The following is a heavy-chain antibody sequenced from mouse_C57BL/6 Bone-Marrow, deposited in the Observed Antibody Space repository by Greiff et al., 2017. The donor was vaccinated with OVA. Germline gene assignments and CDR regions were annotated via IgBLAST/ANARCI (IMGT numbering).Heavy chain of an antibody. Sequence: VQLQESGPGLVQPSQSLSITCTVSGFSLTSYGVHWVRQSPGKGLEWLGVIWRGGSTDYNAAFMSRLSITKDNSKSQVFFKMNSLQADDTAIYCCAKKGLGLYAMDYWGQGTSVTVSS. CDR1: GFSLTSYG. CDR2: IWRGGST. J-gene: IGHJ4*01. CDR3: AKKGLGLYAMDY. D-gene: IGHD4-1*01. V-gene: IGHV2-5*01.